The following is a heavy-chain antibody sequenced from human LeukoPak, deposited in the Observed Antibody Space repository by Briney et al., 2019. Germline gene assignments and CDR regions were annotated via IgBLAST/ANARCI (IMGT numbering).Heavy chain of an antibody. J-gene: IGHJ4*02. CDR2: IYYSGST. V-gene: IGHV4-39*01. CDR3: ARRSADYFDY. Sequence: SETLSLTCTVSGGSISSSSYYWGWIRQPPGKGLEWIGSIYYSGSTYYNPSLKSRVTISVDTSKNQFSLKLSSVTAADTAVYYCARRSADYFDYWSQGTLVTVSS. CDR1: GGSISSSSYY.